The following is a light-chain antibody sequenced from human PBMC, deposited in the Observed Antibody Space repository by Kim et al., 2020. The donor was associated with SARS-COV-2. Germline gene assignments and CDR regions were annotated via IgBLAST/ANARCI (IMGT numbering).Light chain of an antibody. Sequence: GKTVTSSSTRRSGRSDDNYVKWYQQRPGGVPTAVIYEDDQRPSGVSDRFFGSIDNSSNSASLTISGLKTEDEADYYCQSYNRSNVVFGGGTKVTVL. CDR2: EDD. CDR1: SGRSDDNY. CDR3: QSYNRSNVV. V-gene: IGLV6-57*03. J-gene: IGLJ2*01.